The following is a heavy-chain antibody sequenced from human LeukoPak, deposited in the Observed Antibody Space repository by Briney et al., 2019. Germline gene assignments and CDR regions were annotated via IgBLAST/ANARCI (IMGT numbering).Heavy chain of an antibody. CDR2: IYYSGST. D-gene: IGHD3-22*01. V-gene: IGHV4-39*01. CDR1: GGSISSSSYY. J-gene: IGHJ4*02. CDR3: ATVPSPYSSGYYYAQD. Sequence: PSETLSLTGTVSGGSISSSSYYWGWIRQPPGKGLEWIGSIYYSGSTYYNPSLKSRVTISVDTSKNQFSLKLSSVTAADTAVYYCATVPSPYSSGYYYAQDWGQGTLVTVSS.